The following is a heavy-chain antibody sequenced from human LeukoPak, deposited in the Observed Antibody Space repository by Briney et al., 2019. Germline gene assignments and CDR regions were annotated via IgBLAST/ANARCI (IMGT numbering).Heavy chain of an antibody. CDR3: ARAGAIAPYYYGSGSRRSQGFGY. D-gene: IGHD3-10*01. CDR1: GGSISSSNY. Sequence: SETLSLTCAVSGVSGGSISSSNYWRWVRQPPGKGLEWIGEIYHSGSTNYNPSLKSRVTISVDTSKNRFSLKLSSVTAADTAVYYCARAGAIAPYYYGSGSRRSQGFGYWGQGTLVTVSS. CDR2: IYHSGST. V-gene: IGHV4-4*02. J-gene: IGHJ4*02.